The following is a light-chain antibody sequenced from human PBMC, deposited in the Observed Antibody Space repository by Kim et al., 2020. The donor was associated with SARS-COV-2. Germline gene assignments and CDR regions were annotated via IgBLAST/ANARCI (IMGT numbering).Light chain of an antibody. CDR2: DAS. CDR3: QQYNNWLYT. J-gene: IGKJ2*01. V-gene: IGKV3-15*01. CDR1: QSVSSN. Sequence: VSPGERATLSCRASQSVSSNLAWYQQKPGQAPRLLISDASTRVTGIPARFSGSGSGTEFTLTITSLQSEDFAVYYCQQYNNWLYTFGQGTKLEIK.